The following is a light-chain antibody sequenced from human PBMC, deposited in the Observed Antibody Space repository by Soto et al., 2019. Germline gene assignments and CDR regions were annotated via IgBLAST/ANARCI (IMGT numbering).Light chain of an antibody. Sequence: QSVLTQPSSASGAPGQRVAISCSGSSSNVGGNTVNWYQQVPGTAPKLLIYGHNQRPSGVPDRFSGSKSGASASLAISGLQSDDEADYYCAAWDDSLNGVVFGGGTKVTVL. CDR1: SSNVGGNT. J-gene: IGLJ2*01. V-gene: IGLV1-44*01. CDR2: GHN. CDR3: AAWDDSLNGVV.